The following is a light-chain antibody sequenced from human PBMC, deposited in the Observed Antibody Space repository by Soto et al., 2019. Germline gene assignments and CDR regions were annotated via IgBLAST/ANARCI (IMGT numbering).Light chain of an antibody. Sequence: SYELTQPPSVSVAPGKTASITCGGNNIGGKTVHWFQQQPRQAPVVVLLYDTHRPSRISARFSGSNSANTATLTISRVDAGDDDAYYCHVWDTSRDHVVFGGGTKLTVL. V-gene: IGLV3-21*04. CDR1: NIGGKT. CDR2: YDT. CDR3: HVWDTSRDHVV. J-gene: IGLJ3*02.